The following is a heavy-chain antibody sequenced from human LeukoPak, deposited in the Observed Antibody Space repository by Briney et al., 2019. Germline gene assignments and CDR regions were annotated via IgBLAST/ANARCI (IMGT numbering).Heavy chain of an antibody. Sequence: SETLSLTCAVIGESFSGHYWSWIRQPPGKGLEWIGEINHSGSTKYNTSLKSRVTISADMSKNQFSLKLSSVTAADTALYYCATRTYFYDDSALSQEYWGQGTLVTVSS. CDR2: INHSGST. J-gene: IGHJ4*02. CDR3: ATRTYFYDDSALSQEY. V-gene: IGHV4-34*01. CDR1: GESFSGHY. D-gene: IGHD3-22*01.